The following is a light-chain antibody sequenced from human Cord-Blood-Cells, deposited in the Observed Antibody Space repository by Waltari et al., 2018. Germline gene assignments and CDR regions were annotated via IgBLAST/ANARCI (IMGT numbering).Light chain of an antibody. CDR1: SSDVGRYNL. CDR2: EGS. J-gene: IGLJ1*01. V-gene: IGLV2-23*01. Sequence: QSALTQPASVSGSPGQSITISCTGTSSDVGRYNLVPWYQQHPGKAPKLMIYEGSKRPSGFSNRFSGSKSGNTASLTISGLQAEDEADYYCCSYAGSSTYVFGTGTKVTVL. CDR3: CSYAGSSTYV.